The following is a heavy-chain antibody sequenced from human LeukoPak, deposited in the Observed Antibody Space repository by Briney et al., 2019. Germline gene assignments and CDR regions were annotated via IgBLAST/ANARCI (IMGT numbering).Heavy chain of an antibody. V-gene: IGHV1-69*05. Sequence: KVSCKASGGTFSSYAISWVRQAPGQGLEWMGEIIPIFGTANYAQKFQGRVTITTDESTSTAYMELSSLRSEDTAVYYCARVSYYYDSSGLARIWGQGTMVTVSS. CDR1: GGTFSSYA. J-gene: IGHJ3*02. CDR3: ARVSYYYDSSGLARI. CDR2: IIPIFGTA. D-gene: IGHD3-22*01.